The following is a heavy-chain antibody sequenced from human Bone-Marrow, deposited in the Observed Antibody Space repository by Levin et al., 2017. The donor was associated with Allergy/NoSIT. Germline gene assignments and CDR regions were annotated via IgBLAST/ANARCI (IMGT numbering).Heavy chain of an antibody. D-gene: IGHD5-12*01. CDR3: AKYNYHDASVATIGS. CDR2: ISGSGGGT. V-gene: IGHV3-23*01. Sequence: GESLKISCAASGFNFKHYAMTWVRQAPGKGLEGVSSISGSGGGTDYADSVKGRFSISRVNSKNTLPLQMTILRAEDTAIYYSAKYNYHDASVATIGSWGQGTLVNVSS. J-gene: IGHJ4*02. CDR1: GFNFKHYA.